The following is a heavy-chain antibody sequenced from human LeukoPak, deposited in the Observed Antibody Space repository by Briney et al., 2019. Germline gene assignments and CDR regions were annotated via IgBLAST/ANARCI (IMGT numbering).Heavy chain of an antibody. CDR2: ISSDAGGT. D-gene: IGHD1-1*01. V-gene: IGHV3-74*01. Sequence: PGGSLRLSCAASGFTFCVYWMHWVRQAPGKGLVWVSGISSDAGGTTYADSVKGRFTISRDNAKNTLYLQMNSLRVEDTAVYYCARDLEKTPDYWGQGTLVTVSS. CDR1: GFTFCVYW. J-gene: IGHJ4*02. CDR3: ARDLEKTPDY.